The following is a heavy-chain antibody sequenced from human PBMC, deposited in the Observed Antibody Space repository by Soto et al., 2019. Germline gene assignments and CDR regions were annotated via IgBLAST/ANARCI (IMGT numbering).Heavy chain of an antibody. CDR3: ARALRFLEWAYFDY. CDR2: ISSSSSTI. Sequence: GGSLRLSCAASGFTFSSYSMNWVRQAPGKGLEWVSYISSSSSTIYYADSVKGRFTISRDNAKNSLYLQMNSLRDEDTAVYYCARALRFLEWAYFDYWGQGTLVTVSS. J-gene: IGHJ4*02. D-gene: IGHD3-3*01. V-gene: IGHV3-48*02. CDR1: GFTFSSYS.